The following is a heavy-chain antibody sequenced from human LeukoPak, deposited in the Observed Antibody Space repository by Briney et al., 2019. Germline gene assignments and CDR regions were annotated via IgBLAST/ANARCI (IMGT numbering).Heavy chain of an antibody. CDR1: GGSISSSSYY. Sequence: PSETLSLTCTVSGGSISSSSYYWGWIRQSPGKGLEWIGYVYYSGSTYYNPSLKSRVTISMDTSKNQCSLKLSSVTAADTAVYYCASTLSNGNYVGDWGQGALVTVSS. CDR3: ASTLSNGNYVGD. D-gene: IGHD1-7*01. J-gene: IGHJ4*02. CDR2: VYYSGST. V-gene: IGHV4-39*01.